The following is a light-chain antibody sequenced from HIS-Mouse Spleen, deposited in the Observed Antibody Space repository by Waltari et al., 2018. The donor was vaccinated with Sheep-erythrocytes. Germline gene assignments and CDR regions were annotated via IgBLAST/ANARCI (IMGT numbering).Light chain of an antibody. CDR2: WAS. V-gene: IGKV4-1*01. CDR1: QRVLYSSNNKNY. J-gene: IGKJ1*01. CDR3: QQYYSTPT. Sequence: DIVMTQSPDSLAVSLGERATINCKSSQRVLYSSNNKNYLAWYQQKPVQPPKLLIYWASTRGSGVPERFSGSESGTDFTLTISSLQAEDVAVYYCQQYYSTPTFGQGTKVEIK.